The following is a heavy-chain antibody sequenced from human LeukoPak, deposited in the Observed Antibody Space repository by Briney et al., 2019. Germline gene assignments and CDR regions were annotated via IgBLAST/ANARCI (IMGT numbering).Heavy chain of an antibody. J-gene: IGHJ2*01. D-gene: IGHD6-13*01. Sequence: GGSLRLSCAASGFTFNNYAMSWVRQAPGKGLEWVSTISNSYNTYYADSVKGRFTISRDNSKNMLYLQMDSLRAVDTAIYYCAKRAGQQLTYWYIDLWGRGTLVSVSS. V-gene: IGHV3-23*01. CDR2: ISNSYNT. CDR1: GFTFNNYA. CDR3: AKRAGQQLTYWYIDL.